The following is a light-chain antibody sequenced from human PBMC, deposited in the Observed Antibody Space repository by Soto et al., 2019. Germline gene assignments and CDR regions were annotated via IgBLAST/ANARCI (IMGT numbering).Light chain of an antibody. Sequence: IVMTQSPLSLPVTPGEPASISCRSSQSLLHSSGNNYLDWYLQKPGQSPQLLIYLGSNRASGVPDRFSGSGSGTDFTLKISRVEAEDVGVYYCMQPLQTPFTFGPGTKLDIK. CDR3: MQPLQTPFT. CDR1: QSLLHSSGNNY. CDR2: LGS. J-gene: IGKJ3*01. V-gene: IGKV2-28*01.